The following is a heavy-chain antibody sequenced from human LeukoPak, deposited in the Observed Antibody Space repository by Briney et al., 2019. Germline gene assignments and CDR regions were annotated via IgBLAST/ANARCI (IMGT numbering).Heavy chain of an antibody. J-gene: IGHJ4*02. CDR1: GGTFSSYA. D-gene: IGHD3-22*01. CDR3: ARDQYDSSGYYPSRAFDY. CDR2: IIPIFGTA. V-gene: IGHV1-69*13. Sequence: SVKVSCKASGGTFSSYAISWVRQAPGQGLEWMGGIIPIFGTASYAQKFQGRVTITADESTSTAYMELSSLRSEDTAVYYCARDQYDSSGYYPSRAFDYWGQGTRVTVSS.